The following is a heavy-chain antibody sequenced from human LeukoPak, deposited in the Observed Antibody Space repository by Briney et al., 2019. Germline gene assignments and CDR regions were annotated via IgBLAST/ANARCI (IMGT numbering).Heavy chain of an antibody. CDR2: INPNSGGT. D-gene: IGHD3-10*01. Sequence: LVASVKVSCKASGYTFTGYYMHWVRQAPGQGLEWMGWINPNSGGTNYAQKFQGRVTMTRDTSISTAYMELSRLRSDDTAVYYCARDRSGGPYYYYYYGMDAWGQGTTVTVSS. CDR3: ARDRSGGPYYYYYYGMDA. CDR1: GYTFTGYY. V-gene: IGHV1-2*03. J-gene: IGHJ6*02.